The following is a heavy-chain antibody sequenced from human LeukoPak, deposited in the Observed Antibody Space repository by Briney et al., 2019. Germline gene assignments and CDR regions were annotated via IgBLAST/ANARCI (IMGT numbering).Heavy chain of an antibody. Sequence: PGGSLRLSCAASGFTFSSYAMSWVRQAPGKGLEWVSTISGSGGSTYYADSVKGRFTISRDNSKNTLYLQMNSLRAEDTAVYYCAKGSSGSSWFDYWGQGTLVTVSS. V-gene: IGHV3-23*01. CDR1: GFTFSSYA. D-gene: IGHD6-13*01. CDR3: AKGSSGSSWFDY. CDR2: ISGSGGST. J-gene: IGHJ4*02.